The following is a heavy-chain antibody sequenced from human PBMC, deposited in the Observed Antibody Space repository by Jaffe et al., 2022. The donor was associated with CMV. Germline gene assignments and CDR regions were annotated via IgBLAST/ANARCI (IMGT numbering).Heavy chain of an antibody. CDR1: GFTFSSYG. Sequence: QVQLVESGGGVVQPGRSLRLSCAASGFTFSSYGMHWVRQAPGKGLEWVAVIWYDGSNKYYADSVKGRFTISRDNSKNTLYLQMNSLRAEDTAVYYCARDPNGPRGYYYMDVWGKGTTVTVSS. V-gene: IGHV3-33*08. D-gene: IGHD2-8*01. CDR2: IWYDGSNK. CDR3: ARDPNGPRGYYYMDV. J-gene: IGHJ6*03.